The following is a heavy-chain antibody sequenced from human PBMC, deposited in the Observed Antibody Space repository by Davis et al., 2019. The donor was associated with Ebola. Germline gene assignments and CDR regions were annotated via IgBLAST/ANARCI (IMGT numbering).Heavy chain of an antibody. CDR1: GYTFISYY. CDR2: INPSDGNT. CDR3: ARDDTGYSSNLGRFRDHPFDL. J-gene: IGHJ3*01. Sequence: AASVKVSCKASGYTFISYYMHWVRQAPGQGLEWMGIINPSDGNTNYAQKFQGRVTMTRDTSTTTVYMELSSLRSEDTAVYYCARDDTGYSSNLGRFRDHPFDLWGQGTMVTVSS. D-gene: IGHD4-11*01. V-gene: IGHV1-46*01.